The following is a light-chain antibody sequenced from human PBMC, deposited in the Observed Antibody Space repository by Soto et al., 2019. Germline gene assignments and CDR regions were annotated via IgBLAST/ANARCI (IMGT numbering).Light chain of an antibody. CDR3: QQYGSYFT. J-gene: IGKJ3*01. Sequence: EIVLTQSPGTLSLSPGERATLSCRASQSVSSSYLAWYQQKPGQAPRLLIYSASSRANGIPDRFSGSGSGTDFTLTISRLEPEDFAVYYCQQYGSYFTFGPGTKVDI. V-gene: IGKV3-20*01. CDR2: SAS. CDR1: QSVSSSY.